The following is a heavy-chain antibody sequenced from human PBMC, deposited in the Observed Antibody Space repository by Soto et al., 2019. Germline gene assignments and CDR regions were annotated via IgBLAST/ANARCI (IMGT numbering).Heavy chain of an antibody. CDR3: ARRYSSAFDI. V-gene: IGHV4-39*01. D-gene: IGHD6-13*01. CDR2: IYYSGST. J-gene: IGHJ3*02. Sequence: PSETLSLTCTVSGDSISSSGYYWGWIRQPPGKGLEWIGSIYYSGSTYYNPSLKSRVTIAVDTSKNQFSLKLSSVTAADTAVYYCARRYSSAFDIWGQGTMVT. CDR1: GDSISSSGYY.